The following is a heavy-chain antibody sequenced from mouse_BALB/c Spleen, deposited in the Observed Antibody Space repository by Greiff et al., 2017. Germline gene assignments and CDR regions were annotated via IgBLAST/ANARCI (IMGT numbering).Heavy chain of an antibody. CDR3: ARGDGYWFDY. Sequence: QVQLQQPGAELVKPGASVKMSCKASGYTFTSYNMHWVKQTPGQGLEWIGAIYPGNGDTSYNQKFKGKATLTADKSSSTAYMQLSSLTSEDSAVYYCARGDGYWFDYWGQGTTLTVSS. J-gene: IGHJ2*01. V-gene: IGHV1-12*01. CDR2: IYPGNGDT. CDR1: GYTFTSYN. D-gene: IGHD2-3*01.